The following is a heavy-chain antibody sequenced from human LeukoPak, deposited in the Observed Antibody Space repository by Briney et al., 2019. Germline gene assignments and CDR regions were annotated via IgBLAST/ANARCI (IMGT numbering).Heavy chain of an antibody. Sequence: SETLSLTCTVSGGSISSSSYYWGWIRQPPGKGLEWIGSISYSGSTYYNPSLKSRVTISVDTSKNQFSLKLSSVTAADTAIYYCAKNNGGARNHWFDPWGQGTLVTVSS. CDR1: GGSISSSSYY. D-gene: IGHD1/OR15-1a*01. CDR3: AKNNGGARNHWFDP. V-gene: IGHV4-39*07. J-gene: IGHJ5*02. CDR2: ISYSGST.